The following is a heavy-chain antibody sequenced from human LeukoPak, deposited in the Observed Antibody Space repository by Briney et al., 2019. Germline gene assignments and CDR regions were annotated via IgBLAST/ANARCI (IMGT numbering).Heavy chain of an antibody. CDR3: ARAGVIRYVAWLINYYMDV. CDR1: GFTFTNHA. D-gene: IGHD3-9*01. V-gene: IGHV3-64*01. Sequence: GGSLRLSCAASGFTFTNHAMQWVRQAPGRGLEYVSAISGNGGSTYYANSVKGRFTISRDNSKNTVYLQMDSLRAEDMAVYYCARAGVIRYVAWLINYYMDVWGKGTTVTVSS. J-gene: IGHJ6*03. CDR2: ISGNGGST.